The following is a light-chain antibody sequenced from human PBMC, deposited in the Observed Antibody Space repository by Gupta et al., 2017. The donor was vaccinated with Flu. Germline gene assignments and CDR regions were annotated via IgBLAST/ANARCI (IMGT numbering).Light chain of an antibody. CDR3: RSFKSSSTYV. J-gene: IGLJ1*01. CDR2: DVS. Sequence: QSALTQPASVSGSPGQSITISCTGTSRDVGGYNYVSWYQQHPGKAPKLMIYDVSNRPSGVSNRFSGSKSGKTASLTICGLQAEDEADYYCRSFKSSSTYVFGTGTKVTVL. CDR1: SRDVGGYNY. V-gene: IGLV2-14*01.